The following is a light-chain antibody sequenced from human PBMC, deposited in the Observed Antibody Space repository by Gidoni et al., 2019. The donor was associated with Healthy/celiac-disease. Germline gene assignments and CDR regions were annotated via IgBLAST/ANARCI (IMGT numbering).Light chain of an antibody. V-gene: IGKV3-15*01. CDR1: QSVSSN. CDR3: QQYSNWPPWT. Sequence: EIVMTQSPATLSVSPGERATRTCRASQSVSSNLAWYQQKPGQTPRLLIYGASTRATGIPARFSGGGSGTEFTLTISSLQSEDVAVYYCQQYSNWPPWTFGQXTKLEIK. J-gene: IGKJ1*01. CDR2: GAS.